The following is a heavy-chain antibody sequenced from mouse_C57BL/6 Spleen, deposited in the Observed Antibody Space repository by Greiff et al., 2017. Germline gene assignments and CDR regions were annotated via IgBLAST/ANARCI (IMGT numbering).Heavy chain of an antibody. CDR3: ARSEGLGY. V-gene: IGHV1-66*01. CDR1: GYSFTSYY. J-gene: IGHJ2*01. Sequence: VQLKQSGPELVKPGASVKISCKASGYSFTSYYIHWVKQRPGQGLEWIGWIYPGSGNTKYNEKFKGKATLTADTASSTAYMQLSSLTSEDSAVYYCARSEGLGYWGQGTTLTVSS. D-gene: IGHD4-1*01. CDR2: IYPGSGNT.